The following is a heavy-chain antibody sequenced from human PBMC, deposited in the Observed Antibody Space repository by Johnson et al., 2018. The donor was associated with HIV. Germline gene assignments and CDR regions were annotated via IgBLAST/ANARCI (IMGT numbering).Heavy chain of an antibody. V-gene: IGHV3-7*01. CDR1: GFTFSSYW. Sequence: VHLLEPGGGLVQPGGSLRLPCAASGFTFSSYWMSRVRHAPRKGLAWVATLKPDGREQSYVDSVKGRFSISRDNSKNTLYLQMNSLRAEDTAVYYCAISWGRWLQWDDAFDIWGQGTMVTVSS. CDR3: AISWGRWLQWDDAFDI. D-gene: IGHD5-24*01. J-gene: IGHJ3*02. CDR2: LKPDGREQ.